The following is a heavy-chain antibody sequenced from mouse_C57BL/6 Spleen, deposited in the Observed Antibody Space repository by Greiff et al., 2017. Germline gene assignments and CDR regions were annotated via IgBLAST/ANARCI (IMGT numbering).Heavy chain of an antibody. Sequence: EVQLVESGGGLVQPGGSMKLSCVASGFTFSNYWMNWVRQSPEKGLEWVAQIRLKSDNYTTHYAESVKGRFTISRDDSKSSVYLQMNNLRAEDTGIYYCTSSQLRGYFDVWGTGTTVTVSS. CDR3: TSSQLRGYFDV. CDR2: IRLKSDNYTT. CDR1: GFTFSNYW. D-gene: IGHD2-12*01. V-gene: IGHV6-3*01. J-gene: IGHJ1*03.